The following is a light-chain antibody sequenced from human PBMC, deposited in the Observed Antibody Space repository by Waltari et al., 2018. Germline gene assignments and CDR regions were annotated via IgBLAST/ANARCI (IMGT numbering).Light chain of an antibody. J-gene: IGKJ2*01. Sequence: EIVMTQSPAPLSVSPGERATLSCRASQSVSSQLAWYQQKPGQAPRLLIYHASTRATGIPARFSGSGSGTEFTLTISSLQSGDFAVYYCQHYNNGGKAFGQGTKLEIK. V-gene: IGKV3-15*01. CDR3: QHYNNGGKA. CDR1: QSVSSQ. CDR2: HAS.